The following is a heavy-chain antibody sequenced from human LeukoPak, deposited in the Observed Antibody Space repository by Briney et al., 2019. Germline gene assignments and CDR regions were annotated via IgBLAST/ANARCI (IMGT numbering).Heavy chain of an antibody. Sequence: SETLSLTCTVSSGSITSYYWSWIRQPPGKGLEYIGHIYYTGTTDYNPSLKSRVTMSVDTSKSQFSLKLSSVTAADTAVYYCARGITPDYWGQGTLVTVSS. V-gene: IGHV4-59*12. CDR3: ARGITPDY. CDR1: SGSITSYY. D-gene: IGHD4-23*01. CDR2: IYYTGTT. J-gene: IGHJ4*02.